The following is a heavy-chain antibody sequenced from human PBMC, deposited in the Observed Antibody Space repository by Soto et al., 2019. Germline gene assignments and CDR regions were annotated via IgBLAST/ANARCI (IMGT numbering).Heavy chain of an antibody. V-gene: IGHV5-10-1*01. Sequence: GESLKISCKGSGYSFTSYWISWVRQMPGKGLEWMGRIDPSDSYTNYSPSFQGHVTISADKSISTAYLQWSSLKASDTAMYYCARHVIAAAGDNYYYYGMDVWGQGTTVTVSS. J-gene: IGHJ6*02. D-gene: IGHD6-13*01. CDR2: IDPSDSYT. CDR1: GYSFTSYW. CDR3: ARHVIAAAGDNYYYYGMDV.